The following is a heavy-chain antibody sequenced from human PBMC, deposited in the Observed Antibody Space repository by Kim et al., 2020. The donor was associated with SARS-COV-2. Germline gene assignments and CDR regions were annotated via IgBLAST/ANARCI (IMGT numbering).Heavy chain of an antibody. CDR3: ARDLLGTSSMDV. J-gene: IGHJ6*04. V-gene: IGHV4-59*11. CDR2: IYHSGST. D-gene: IGHD2-2*01. Sequence: SETLSLTCTVSGGSISGRYWNWVRQTPGQGLEWIAYIYHSGSTNYNPSLQSRVTISMDTSKNQVSLEMTSVTAADTAVYYRARDLLGTSSMDVWGKGATVTVSS. CDR1: GGSISGRY.